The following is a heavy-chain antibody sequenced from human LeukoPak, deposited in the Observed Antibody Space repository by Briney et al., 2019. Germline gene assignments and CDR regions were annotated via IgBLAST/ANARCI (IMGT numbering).Heavy chain of an antibody. CDR2: ISAYNGNT. J-gene: IGHJ6*02. D-gene: IGHD2/OR15-2a*01. V-gene: IGHV1-18*01. Sequence: GASVKVSCKASGYTFTSYGISWVRQAPGQGLEWIGWISAYNGNTNYAQKLQGRVTMTTDTSTSTAYMELTSLRSEDTAVYYCATRASPAFYFSMDVWGQGTTVTVSS. CDR1: GYTFTSYG. CDR3: ATRASPAFYFSMDV.